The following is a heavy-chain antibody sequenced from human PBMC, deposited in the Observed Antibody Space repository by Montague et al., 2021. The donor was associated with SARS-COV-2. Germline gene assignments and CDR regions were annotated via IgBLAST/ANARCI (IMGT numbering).Heavy chain of an antibody. CDR3: AKEWEVATGGLYYFDY. Sequence: SLRLSCAASGFTFRNYAMIWVRQAPGKGLEWVSAISGSADITYYADSVKGRFTISRDNSKSTLYLQMNSLRAGDTAVYYCAKEWEVATGGLYYFDYWGQGTLVTVSS. J-gene: IGHJ4*02. D-gene: IGHD5-24*01. CDR1: GFTFRNYA. CDR2: ISGSADIT. V-gene: IGHV3-23*01.